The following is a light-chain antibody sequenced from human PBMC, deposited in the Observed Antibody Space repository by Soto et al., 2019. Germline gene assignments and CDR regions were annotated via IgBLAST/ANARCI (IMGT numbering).Light chain of an antibody. CDR2: SNN. J-gene: IGLJ3*02. CDR3: AAWDDSLNGPV. Sequence: QSVLTQPPSASGTPGQRVTISCSGSSCNIGSNTVNWYQQVPGTAPKLLIYSNNQRPSGVPDRFSGSKSGTSASLAISGLQSEDEADYYCAAWDDSLNGPVFGGGTQLTVL. CDR1: SCNIGSNT. V-gene: IGLV1-44*01.